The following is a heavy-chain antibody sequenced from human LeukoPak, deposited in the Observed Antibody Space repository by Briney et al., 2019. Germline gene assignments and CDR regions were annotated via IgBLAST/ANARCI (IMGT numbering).Heavy chain of an antibody. J-gene: IGHJ4*02. CDR3: ARHSHGPARYRVDPFDY. V-gene: IGHV4-39*01. D-gene: IGHD3-9*01. CDR1: GGSISSSGYY. Sequence: PSETLSLTCTVSGGSISSSGYYWGWIRQPPGKGLEWIGNIYYSGSTYYNPSLKSRVTISVDTSKNQFSLKLSSVTAADTAVYYCARHSHGPARYRVDPFDYWGRDPSSPSPQ. CDR2: IYYSGST.